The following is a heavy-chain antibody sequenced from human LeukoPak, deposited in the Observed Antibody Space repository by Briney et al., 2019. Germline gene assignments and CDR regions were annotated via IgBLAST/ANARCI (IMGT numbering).Heavy chain of an antibody. CDR2: INPNSGGT. CDR3: ARGFYGSGKHEAAFDI. V-gene: IGHV1-2*02. D-gene: IGHD3-10*01. Sequence: ASVKVSCKASVYTFTGYYMHWVRQAPAQGLEWMGWINPNSGGTNYAQKFQGRVTMTRDTSIITAYMELSRLRSDDTAVYYCARGFYGSGKHEAAFDIWGQGTMVTVSS. J-gene: IGHJ3*02. CDR1: VYTFTGYY.